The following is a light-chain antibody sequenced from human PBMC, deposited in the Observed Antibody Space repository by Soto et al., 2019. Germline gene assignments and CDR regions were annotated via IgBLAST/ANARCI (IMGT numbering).Light chain of an antibody. V-gene: IGLV2-23*02. CDR2: AVS. J-gene: IGLJ3*02. Sequence: QSALTQPASVSGSPGQSITISCTGSNNDIGSFNVVSWYQQHPGKAPKLIIYAVSKRPSGVSDRFSGSKSGNTASLTISEVQAEDESDYYCCSYAGSSTSWVFGGGTKLTV. CDR3: CSYAGSSTSWV. CDR1: NNDIGSFNV.